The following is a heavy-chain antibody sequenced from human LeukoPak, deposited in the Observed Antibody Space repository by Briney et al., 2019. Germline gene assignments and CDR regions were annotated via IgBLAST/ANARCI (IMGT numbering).Heavy chain of an antibody. V-gene: IGHV3-53*01. CDR3: ARETQYYGPADY. J-gene: IGHJ4*02. D-gene: IGHD3-10*01. CDR1: GFTFSSYG. Sequence: TGGSLRLSCAASGFTFSSYGMSWVRQAPGKGLEWVSVIYSGGSTYYADSVKGRFTISRDNSKNTLYLQMNSLRAEDTAVYYCARETQYYGPADYWGQGTLVTVSS. CDR2: IYSGGST.